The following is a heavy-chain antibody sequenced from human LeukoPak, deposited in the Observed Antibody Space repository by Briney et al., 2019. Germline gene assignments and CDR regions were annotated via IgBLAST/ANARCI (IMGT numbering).Heavy chain of an antibody. CDR1: GYNFPTYW. Sequence: GESLKISCKGSGYNFPTYWIGWVRQMPGKGLEWMGFIYPGDSDTKYSPSFQGQVSISVDESISTAYLQWSSLKASDTAMYYCARQYRNTAGAFDIWGQGTMVTVSS. J-gene: IGHJ3*02. CDR3: ARQYRNTAGAFDI. D-gene: IGHD6-19*01. V-gene: IGHV5-51*01. CDR2: IYPGDSDT.